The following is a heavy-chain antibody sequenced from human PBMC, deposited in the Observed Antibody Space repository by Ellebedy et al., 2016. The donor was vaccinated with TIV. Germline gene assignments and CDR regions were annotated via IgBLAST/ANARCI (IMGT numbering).Heavy chain of an antibody. Sequence: ASVKVSCKASGYTFTSYGISWVRQAPGQGLEWMGWISAYNGNTNYAQNLQGSVTMTTDTSTSTAYMELRSLRSDDTAVYYCERVMRSTGDPLHYYGMDVWGQGTTVTVSS. J-gene: IGHJ6*02. CDR3: ERVMRSTGDPLHYYGMDV. CDR2: ISAYNGNT. CDR1: GYTFTSYG. V-gene: IGHV1-18*01. D-gene: IGHD7-27*01.